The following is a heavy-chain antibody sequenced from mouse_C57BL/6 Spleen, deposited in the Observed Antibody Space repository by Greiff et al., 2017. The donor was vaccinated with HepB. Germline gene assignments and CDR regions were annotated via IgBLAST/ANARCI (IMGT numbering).Heavy chain of an antibody. CDR2: ISSGSSTI. CDR3: ASEDYYGSSPYWYFDV. D-gene: IGHD1-1*01. V-gene: IGHV5-17*01. CDR1: GFTFSDYG. J-gene: IGHJ1*03. Sequence: EVKLVESGGGLVKPGGSLKLSCAASGFTFSDYGMHWVRQAPEKGLEWVAYISSGSSTIYYADTVKGRFTISRDNAKNTLFLQMTSLRSEDTAMYYCASEDYYGSSPYWYFDVWGTGTTVTVSS.